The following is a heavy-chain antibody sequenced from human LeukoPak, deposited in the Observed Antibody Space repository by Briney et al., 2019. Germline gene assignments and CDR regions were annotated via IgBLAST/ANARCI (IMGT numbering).Heavy chain of an antibody. D-gene: IGHD6-6*01. J-gene: IGHJ3*02. CDR3: ARDLSIAARGGI. Sequence: GGSLRLSCAASGFTLSTDHMSWVRQAPGKGLEWVAVSYNSGSRHYAESVKGRFTISRDNSKNTLDLQMNSLRAEDTALYYCARDLSIAARGGIWGQGTMVTVSS. CDR2: SYNSGSR. CDR1: GFTLSTDH. V-gene: IGHV3-53*01.